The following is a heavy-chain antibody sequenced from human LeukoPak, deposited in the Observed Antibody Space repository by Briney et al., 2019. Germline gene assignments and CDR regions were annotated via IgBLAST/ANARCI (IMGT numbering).Heavy chain of an antibody. CDR3: ARVGFYWDDGGVDY. V-gene: IGHV3-7*01. CDR2: IEKDGSDK. D-gene: IGHD1-1*01. J-gene: IGHJ4*02. Sequence: GGSLRLSCAASGFTFSNYWMSWVRQAPGKGLEWVANIEKDGSDKYYVDSVEGRFTMSRDNAKNSVHLHMNSLRAEDTAVYYCARVGFYWDDGGVDYWGQGTLVTVSS. CDR1: GFTFSNYW.